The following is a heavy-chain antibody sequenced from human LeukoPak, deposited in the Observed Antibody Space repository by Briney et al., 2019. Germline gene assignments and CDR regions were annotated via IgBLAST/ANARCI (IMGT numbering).Heavy chain of an antibody. D-gene: IGHD3-10*01. Sequence: ASVKVSCKASGYTFTTYDINWVRQATGQGLEWMGWMNPHSGNTGYAQKFQGRVTMTRDTSITTAYMELSDLTSDDTAVYYCTRAPIPGNYWGQGTLVIVSS. V-gene: IGHV1-8*01. CDR3: TRAPIPGNY. J-gene: IGHJ4*02. CDR2: MNPHSGNT. CDR1: GYTFTTYD.